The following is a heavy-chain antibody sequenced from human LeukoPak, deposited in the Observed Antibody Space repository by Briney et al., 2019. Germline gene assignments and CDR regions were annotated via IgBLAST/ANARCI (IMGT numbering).Heavy chain of an antibody. CDR1: GGSISSYY. D-gene: IGHD2-2*03. CDR2: IYSTGST. J-gene: IGHJ3*02. Sequence: SETLSLTCTVYGGSISSYYWSWLRQSPGKGLEWIGYIYSTGSTNHNPFLKSRVNISLDTSKNQFSLNLTSVTAADTALYYCARHGSRMSPFTIWGQGTVVTVSS. V-gene: IGHV4-59*08. CDR3: ARHGSRMSPFTI.